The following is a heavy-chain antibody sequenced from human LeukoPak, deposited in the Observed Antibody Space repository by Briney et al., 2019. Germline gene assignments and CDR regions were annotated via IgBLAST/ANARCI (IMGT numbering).Heavy chain of an antibody. D-gene: IGHD3-10*01. V-gene: IGHV1-69*05. J-gene: IGHJ4*02. CDR1: GGTFSSYA. CDR3: ATQRRGFSGFDY. Sequence: SVKVSCKASGGTFSSYAISWVRQAPGQGLEWTGGIIPIFGTANYAQKFQGRVTITTDESTSTAYMELSSLRSEDTAVYYCATQRRGFSGFDYWGQGTLVTVSS. CDR2: IIPIFGTA.